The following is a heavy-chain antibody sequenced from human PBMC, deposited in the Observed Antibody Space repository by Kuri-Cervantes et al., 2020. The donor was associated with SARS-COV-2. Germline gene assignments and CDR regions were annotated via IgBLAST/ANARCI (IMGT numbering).Heavy chain of an antibody. CDR2: IWYDGSNK. CDR3: AREDSSGWKRGFDY. J-gene: IGHJ4*02. Sequence: LSLTCAASGFTFSNYGMHWVRQAPGKGLEWVADIWYDGSNKYYADSVKGRFTISRDNSKNTLYLQMNSLRAEDTAVYYCAREDSSGWKRGFDYWGQGTLVTVSS. V-gene: IGHV3-33*01. D-gene: IGHD6-19*01. CDR1: GFTFSNYG.